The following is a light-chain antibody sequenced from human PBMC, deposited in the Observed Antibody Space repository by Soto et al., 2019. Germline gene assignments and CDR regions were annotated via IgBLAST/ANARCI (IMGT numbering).Light chain of an antibody. CDR2: DVS. Sequence: EIVLTQSPATLSLSPGDTATLSCRASQSVGSSLAWYQQKPGQAPRLLFYDVSNRATGIPARFSGSGSGTDFTLTISSLETEDFAVYYCQQRSNWPPATFGQGTKVEIK. CDR1: QSVGSS. CDR3: QQRSNWPPAT. J-gene: IGKJ1*01. V-gene: IGKV3-11*01.